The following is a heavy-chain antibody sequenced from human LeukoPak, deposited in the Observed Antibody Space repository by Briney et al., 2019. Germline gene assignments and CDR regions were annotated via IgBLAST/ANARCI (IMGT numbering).Heavy chain of an antibody. D-gene: IGHD3-22*01. CDR3: ARDSKYYYGSAYYDAFEI. Sequence: QSGGSLRLSCAASGFTFSSYGMHWVRQAPGKGLEWVAVISYDGSYKYYADSVKGRFTISRDNSKNTLYLQMNSLRAEDTAVYYCARDSKYYYGSAYYDAFEIWGQGTMVTVSS. J-gene: IGHJ3*02. CDR2: ISYDGSYK. V-gene: IGHV3-30*03. CDR1: GFTFSSYG.